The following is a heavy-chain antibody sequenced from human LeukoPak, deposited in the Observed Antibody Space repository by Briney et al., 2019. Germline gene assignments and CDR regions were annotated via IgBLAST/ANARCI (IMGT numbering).Heavy chain of an antibody. CDR1: GFTFSSHS. CDR3: ARARGAEAIDY. Sequence: GGSLRLSCAASGFTFSSHSMSWVRQAPGKGLEWVSYMSTSGSNIYYADSVKGRFTISRDNANNSLYLQMNSLRAEDTAVYYCARARGAEAIDYWGQGTLVTVSS. V-gene: IGHV3-48*04. D-gene: IGHD3-10*01. CDR2: MSTSGSNI. J-gene: IGHJ4*02.